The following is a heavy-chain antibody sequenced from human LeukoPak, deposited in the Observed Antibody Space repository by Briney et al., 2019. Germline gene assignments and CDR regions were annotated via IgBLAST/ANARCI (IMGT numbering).Heavy chain of an antibody. V-gene: IGHV1-69*06. D-gene: IGHD1-7*01. CDR3: ARDSYRTRNYNWFDP. Sequence: SVKVSCKASGYTFTGYYMHWVRQVPGQGLEWMGVIIPMFGTTTYAQRFQGRVTITADKSTSTAYMELSSLRSEDTAVYYCARDSYRTRNYNWFDPWGQGTLVTVSS. J-gene: IGHJ5*02. CDR1: GYTFTGYY. CDR2: IIPMFGTT.